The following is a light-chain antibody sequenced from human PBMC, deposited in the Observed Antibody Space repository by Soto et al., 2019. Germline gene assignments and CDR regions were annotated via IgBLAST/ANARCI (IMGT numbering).Light chain of an antibody. Sequence: DIRMTQSPSSLSASVGDRVTTTCRASQSIDTHLNWYQQHPGKAPNALIYEASNLQSGVPSRFSGSGSGTDFTLTISGLQPDDSATYYCHQTYSPPDTFGQGTKVEIK. CDR1: QSIDTH. J-gene: IGKJ1*01. V-gene: IGKV1-39*01. CDR3: HQTYSPPDT. CDR2: EAS.